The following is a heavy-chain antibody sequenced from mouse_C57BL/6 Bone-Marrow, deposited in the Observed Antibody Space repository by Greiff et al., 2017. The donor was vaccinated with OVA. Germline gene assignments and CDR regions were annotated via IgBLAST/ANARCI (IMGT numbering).Heavy chain of an antibody. CDR2: IYPGGGYT. V-gene: IGHV1-63*01. CDR3: ARKGFLRYYFDY. Sequence: VQRVESGAELVRPGTSVKMSCKASGYTFTNYWIGWAKQRPGHGLEWIGDIYPGGGYTNYNEKFKGKATLTADKSSSTAYMQFSSLTSEDSAIYYGARKGFLRYYFDYWGQGTTLTVSS. J-gene: IGHJ2*01. D-gene: IGHD1-1*01. CDR1: GYTFTNYW.